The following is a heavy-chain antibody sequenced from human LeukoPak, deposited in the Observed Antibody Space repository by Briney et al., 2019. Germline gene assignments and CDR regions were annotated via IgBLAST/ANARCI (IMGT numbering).Heavy chain of an antibody. CDR3: ARVSFNGRNDY. V-gene: IGHV4-38-2*02. J-gene: IGHJ4*02. CDR1: GYSISSGYY. CDR2: IYHSGST. Sequence: SETLSLTCTVSGYSISSGYYWGWIRQPPGKGLEWIECIYHSGSTYYNPSLKSRFTISIDTSKNHFSLKLSSVTAADTAVYYCARVSFNGRNDYWGQGTLVTVSS.